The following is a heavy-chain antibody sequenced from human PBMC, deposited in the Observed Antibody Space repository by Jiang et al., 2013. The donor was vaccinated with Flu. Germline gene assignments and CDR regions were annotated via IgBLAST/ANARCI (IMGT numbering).Heavy chain of an antibody. V-gene: IGHV1-46*01. CDR2: INPSGGST. J-gene: IGHJ3*02. CDR3: ARIAPYYYDSSGSQGAFDI. D-gene: IGHD3-22*01. CDR1: GYTFTSYY. Sequence: GAEVKKPGASVKVSCKASGYTFTSYYMHWVRQAPGQGLEWMGIINPSGGSTSYAQKFQGRVTMTRDTSTSTVYMELSSLRSEDTAVYYCARIAPYYYDSSGSQGAFDIWGQGTMVTVSS.